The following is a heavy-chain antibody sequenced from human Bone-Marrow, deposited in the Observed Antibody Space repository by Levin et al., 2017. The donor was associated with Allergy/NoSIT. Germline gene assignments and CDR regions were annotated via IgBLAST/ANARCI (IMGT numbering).Heavy chain of an antibody. CDR1: GFTFTNYW. V-gene: IGHV3-74*01. CDR2: INRDGSNI. CDR3: SREFFGDPGDY. Sequence: GGSLRLSCTASGFTFTNYWMHWVRQAPGEGLVWVSRINRDGSNIDYADSVKGRFTISRDNAKNTLYLQMNSLRADDTALYYCSREFFGDPGDYWGQGTLVTVSS. D-gene: IGHD4-17*01. J-gene: IGHJ4*02.